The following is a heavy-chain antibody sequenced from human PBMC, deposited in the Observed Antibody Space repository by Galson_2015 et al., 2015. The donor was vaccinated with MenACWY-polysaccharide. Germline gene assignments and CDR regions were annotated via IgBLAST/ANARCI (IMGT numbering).Heavy chain of an antibody. Sequence: SLRLSCAASGFTFSSYAMSWVRQAPGKGLEWVSGVSAGGGSTVYTDSAKGRFTMSRDNSKRSLYLQMNSLRAEDTAVYYCAKDTGPGESPLSWGLLEIWGRGPLFPV. J-gene: IGHJ3*02. CDR3: AKDTGPGESPLSWGLLEI. CDR1: GFTFSSYA. D-gene: IGHD3-16*01. CDR2: VSAGGGST. V-gene: IGHV3-23*01.